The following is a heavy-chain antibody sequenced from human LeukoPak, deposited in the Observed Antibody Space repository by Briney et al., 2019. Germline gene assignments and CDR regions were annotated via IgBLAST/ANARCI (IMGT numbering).Heavy chain of an antibody. CDR3: ARGDHIALVPSAHDY. Sequence: QPGGSLRLSCAASGFTFSSYAMSWVRQAPGKGLEWVSIIGDSGGITYYADSVKGRFTISRDSAKNTLYLQMNSLRAEDTAVYYCARGDHIALVPSAHDYWGQGTLVTVSS. J-gene: IGHJ4*02. V-gene: IGHV3-23*01. CDR2: IGDSGGIT. CDR1: GFTFSSYA. D-gene: IGHD2-2*01.